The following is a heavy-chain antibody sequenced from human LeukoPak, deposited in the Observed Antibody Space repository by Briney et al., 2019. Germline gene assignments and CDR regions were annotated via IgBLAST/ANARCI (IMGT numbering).Heavy chain of an antibody. V-gene: IGHV1-69*04. CDR2: IIPILGIA. D-gene: IGHD5-18*01. J-gene: IGHJ6*02. Sequence: GASVKVSCKASGGTFSSYAISWVRQAPGQGLEWMGRIIPILGIANYAQKFQGRVTITADKSTSTAYMELSSLRSEDTAVYYCASRNSYCYLYYGMDVWGQGTTVTVSS. CDR1: GGTFSSYA. CDR3: ASRNSYCYLYYGMDV.